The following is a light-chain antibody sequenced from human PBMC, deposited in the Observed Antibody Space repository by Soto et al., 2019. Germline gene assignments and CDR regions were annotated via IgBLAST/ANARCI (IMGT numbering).Light chain of an antibody. CDR2: GAS. J-gene: IGKJ2*01. CDR3: QQYGSPPMYT. CDR1: QSVSSSY. V-gene: IGKV3-20*01. Sequence: EIVLTQSPGTLSLSPGERATLSCRASQSVSSSYLAWYQQKPGQAPRLLIYGASSRATGIPDTFSGSGSGTDFTLTISRLEPEDFAVYYCQQYGSPPMYTDGQGTKLEIK.